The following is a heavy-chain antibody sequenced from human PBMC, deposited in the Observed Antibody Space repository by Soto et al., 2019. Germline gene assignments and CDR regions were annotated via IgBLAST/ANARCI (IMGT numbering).Heavy chain of an antibody. D-gene: IGHD6-19*01. CDR1: GGTFSSYA. J-gene: IGHJ4*02. V-gene: IGHV1-69*13. CDR3: AKDPNSSGTMTFDY. CDR2: IIPIFGTA. Sequence: ASVKVSCKASGGTFSSYAISWVRQAPGQGLEWMGGIIPIFGTANYAQKFQGRVTINADESTSTAYMELSSLRSEDTAVYYCAKDPNSSGTMTFDYWGQGTLVTVSS.